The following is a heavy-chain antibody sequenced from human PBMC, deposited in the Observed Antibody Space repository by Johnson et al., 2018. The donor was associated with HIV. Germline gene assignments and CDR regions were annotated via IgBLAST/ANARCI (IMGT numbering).Heavy chain of an antibody. J-gene: IGHJ3*02. V-gene: IGHV3-64*01. Sequence: MHWVRQAPGKGLEYVSAISSNGGSTYYANSVMGRFTISRDNSKNTLYLQMGNLRADDMAVYYCAREETTAPAAFDIWGQGTMVTVSS. CDR2: ISSNGGST. CDR3: AREETTAPAAFDI. D-gene: IGHD4-17*01.